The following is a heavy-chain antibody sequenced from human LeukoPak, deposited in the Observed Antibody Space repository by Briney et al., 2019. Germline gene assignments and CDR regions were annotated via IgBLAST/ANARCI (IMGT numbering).Heavy chain of an antibody. J-gene: IGHJ6*02. D-gene: IGHD5-18*01. CDR2: ISAYNGNT. Sequence: ASVKVSCKASGYTFTSYGISWVRQAPGQGLEWMGWISAYNGNTNYAQKLQGRVTMTTDTSTSTAYMELRSLRSDDTAVYYCAGDTAMVTGYYYGMDVWGQGTTVTVSS. CDR3: AGDTAMVTGYYYGMDV. CDR1: GYTFTSYG. V-gene: IGHV1-18*01.